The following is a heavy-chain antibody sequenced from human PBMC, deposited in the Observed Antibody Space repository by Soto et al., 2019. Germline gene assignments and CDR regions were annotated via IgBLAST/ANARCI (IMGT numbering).Heavy chain of an antibody. CDR2: ISSSGSTI. J-gene: IGHJ4*02. CDR3: ARDGHYYDSSGYYVY. CDR1: GFTFSSYE. V-gene: IGHV3-48*03. D-gene: IGHD3-22*01. Sequence: GCLRLSCAASGFTFSSYEMNWVRQAPGKGLEWVSYISSSGSTIYYADSVKGRFTISRDNAKNSLYLQMNSLRAEDTAVYYCARDGHYYDSSGYYVYWGQGXLVTVYS.